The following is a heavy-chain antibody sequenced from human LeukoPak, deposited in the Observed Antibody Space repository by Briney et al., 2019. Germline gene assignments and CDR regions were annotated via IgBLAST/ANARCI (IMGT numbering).Heavy chain of an antibody. CDR3: AREGIAVAANWFDP. CDR1: GFTFSSYE. J-gene: IGHJ5*02. D-gene: IGHD6-19*01. CDR2: ISSSGSTI. V-gene: IGHV3-48*03. Sequence: GGSLRLSCAASGFTFSSYEMNWVRQAPGKGLEWVSYISSSGSTIYYADSVKGRFTISRDNAKNSLYLQMNSLRVEDTAVYYCAREGIAVAANWFDPWGQGTLVTVSS.